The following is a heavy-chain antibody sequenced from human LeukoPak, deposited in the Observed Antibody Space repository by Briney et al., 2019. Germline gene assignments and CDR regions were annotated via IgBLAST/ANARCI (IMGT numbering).Heavy chain of an antibody. CDR2: ISYDGSNK. CDR1: GFTFSSFA. CDR3: ARDAGKVYYYYGMDV. J-gene: IGHJ6*02. Sequence: GGSLRLSCAASGFTFSSFAMHWVRQAPGKGLEWVAVISYDGSNKYYADSVKGRFTISRDNSKNTLYLQMNSLRGEDTAVYYCARDAGKVYYYYGMDVWGQGTTVTVSS. V-gene: IGHV3-30*04. D-gene: IGHD4-23*01.